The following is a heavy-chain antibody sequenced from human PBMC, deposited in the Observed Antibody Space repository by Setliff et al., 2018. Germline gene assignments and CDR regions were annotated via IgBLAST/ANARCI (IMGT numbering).Heavy chain of an antibody. CDR1: GGTFGGYG. CDR2: IILIFDRT. D-gene: IGHD6-25*01. Sequence: WASVKVSCKASGGTFGGYGITWVRQAPGQGLEWMGGIILIFDRTKYAQKFQGRVTITADKSTSTAYMELSSLKSEDTAVYYCARAAGSLTSDEYFHHWGQGTLVTVSS. CDR3: ARAAGSLTSDEYFHH. J-gene: IGHJ1*01. V-gene: IGHV1-69*06.